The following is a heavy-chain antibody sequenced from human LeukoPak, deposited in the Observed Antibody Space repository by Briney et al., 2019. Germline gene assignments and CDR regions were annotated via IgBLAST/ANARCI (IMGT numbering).Heavy chain of an antibody. CDR2: ISYDGSNK. CDR1: GFTFSSYG. Sequence: GGSLRLSCAASGFTFSSYGTHWVRQAPGKGLEWVAVISYDGSNKYYADSVKGRFTISRDNSKNTLYLQMNSLRAEDTAVYYCARGSDIVATAIVGYFDCWGQGTLVTVSS. D-gene: IGHD5-12*01. J-gene: IGHJ4*02. CDR3: ARGSDIVATAIVGYFDC. V-gene: IGHV3-30*03.